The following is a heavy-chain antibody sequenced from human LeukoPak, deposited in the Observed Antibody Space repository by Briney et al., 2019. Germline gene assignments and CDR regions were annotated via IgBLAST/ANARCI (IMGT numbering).Heavy chain of an antibody. Sequence: PGGSLRLSCAVSGFTFSAYGMHGVRQAPGQGLEWLAVIWFDGSKKYYADSVKGRFTISRDNAKNSLYLQMNSLRAEDTAVYYCARDQDSGSYLDYWGQGTLVTVSS. CDR3: ARDQDSGSYLDY. V-gene: IGHV3-33*01. CDR2: IWFDGSKK. CDR1: GFTFSAYG. D-gene: IGHD1-26*01. J-gene: IGHJ4*02.